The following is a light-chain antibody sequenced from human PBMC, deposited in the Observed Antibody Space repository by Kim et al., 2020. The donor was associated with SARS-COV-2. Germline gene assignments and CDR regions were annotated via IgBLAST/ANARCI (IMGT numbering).Light chain of an antibody. Sequence: SVGSRVTITCRASENIKNYFNWYQNKPGKAPQILIYAASNLQTGVPSRFSGSGAGTDFTLSISSLQPEDFATYYCQQSSDTPPITFGQGTRLEIK. J-gene: IGKJ5*01. CDR3: QQSSDTPPIT. CDR1: ENIKNY. V-gene: IGKV1-39*01. CDR2: AAS.